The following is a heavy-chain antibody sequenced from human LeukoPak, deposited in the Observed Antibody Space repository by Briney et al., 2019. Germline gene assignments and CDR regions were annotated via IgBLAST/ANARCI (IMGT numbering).Heavy chain of an antibody. Sequence: EASVKVSCKASGYTFTGYYLHWVRQAPGRGLEWMGWISPNTSVTNYAQKFQGRVTMTSDTSISTAYLELSGLKSDDTAVYYCARVPARRGFYLSGYWSQGTLVTVSS. J-gene: IGHJ4*02. V-gene: IGHV1-2*02. CDR3: ARVPARRGFYLSGY. CDR2: ISPNTSVT. D-gene: IGHD3-22*01. CDR1: GYTFTGYY.